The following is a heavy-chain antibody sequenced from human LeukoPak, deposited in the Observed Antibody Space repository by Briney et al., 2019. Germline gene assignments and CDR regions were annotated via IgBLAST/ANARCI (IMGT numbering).Heavy chain of an antibody. J-gene: IGHJ6*02. CDR3: ARGRYEFSAAMDV. D-gene: IGHD5-12*01. Sequence: GGSLRLSCAASGFTFSSYSMNWVRQAPGTGLEWVSVIYSGGSTNYADSVRGRFTISRDNSKNTVYLQMNSLRAEDTAVYYCARGRYEFSAAMDVWGQGTTVTVSS. V-gene: IGHV3-53*01. CDR2: IYSGGST. CDR1: GFTFSSYS.